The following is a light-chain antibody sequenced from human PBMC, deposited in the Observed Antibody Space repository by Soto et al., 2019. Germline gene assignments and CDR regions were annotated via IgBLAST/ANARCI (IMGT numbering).Light chain of an antibody. CDR3: RQYNSYVYT. CDR2: KAS. Sequence: DIQMTQSPSTLSASVGDRVTITCRASQSISSWLAWYQQKPGKAPKLLIYKASSLESGVPSRFSGSGSGTEFTLTISSQQSDDFATYYCRQYNSYVYTFGQGTKLEIK. V-gene: IGKV1-5*03. J-gene: IGKJ2*01. CDR1: QSISSW.